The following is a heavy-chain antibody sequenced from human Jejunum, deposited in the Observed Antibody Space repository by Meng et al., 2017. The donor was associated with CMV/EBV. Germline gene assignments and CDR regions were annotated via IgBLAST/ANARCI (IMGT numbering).Heavy chain of an antibody. J-gene: IGHJ4*02. V-gene: IGHV3-7*01. CDR3: LTETSLKGFDY. CDR2: ISPDGSVT. D-gene: IGHD1-14*01. CDR1: GFTFSSSW. Sequence: SGFTFSSSWMALARQVPGKELTWVATISPDGSVTSYVDSVTGRFTISRDNTKASFYLQMTSLRAEDTAVYYCLTETSLKGFDYWGQGSLVTVSS.